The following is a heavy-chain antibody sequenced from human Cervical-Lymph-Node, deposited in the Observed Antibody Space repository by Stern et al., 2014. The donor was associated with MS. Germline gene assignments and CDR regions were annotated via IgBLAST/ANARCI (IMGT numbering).Heavy chain of an antibody. V-gene: IGHV1-69*01. CDR2: IIPIFGTA. D-gene: IGHD6-6*01. J-gene: IGHJ3*02. Sequence: VKLVRSGAEVKKPGYSGNVSCKASGGNFRSYPISWVPQAHGQRLACMGGIIPIFGTANYAQKFQGRVTITADESTSTAYMELSSLRSEDTAVYYCARYSSILAFDIWGQGTMVTVSS. CDR1: GGNFRSYP. CDR3: ARYSSILAFDI.